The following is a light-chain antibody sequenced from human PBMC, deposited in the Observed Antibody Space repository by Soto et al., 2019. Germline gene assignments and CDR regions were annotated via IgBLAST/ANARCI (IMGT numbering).Light chain of an antibody. J-gene: IGLJ7*01. V-gene: IGLV1-47*01. Sequence: QSVLTQAPSASGTPGQRVTISCSGSSPNIGSNFVYWYQHLPGAAPNLLLYRNNQRPSGVPDRFSGAKSGTSASLAISGLRSEDEADYFCAAWDDSLSVPVFGGGTQLTVL. CDR2: RNN. CDR1: SPNIGSNF. CDR3: AAWDDSLSVPV.